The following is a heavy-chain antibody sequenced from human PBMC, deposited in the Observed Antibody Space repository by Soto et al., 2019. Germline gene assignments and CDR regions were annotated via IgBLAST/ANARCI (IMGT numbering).Heavy chain of an antibody. Sequence: QVQLVESGGGVVQPGRSLRLSCAASGFIFNEYGMHWVRQAPGKGLEWVAVIWYDGRNKYYADSVKGRFTFSRDNSKNTMSLQMNSLRAEETAVYYCARWGCSGSNCNLNQRSFDLWGQGTLVTVSS. J-gene: IGHJ4*02. CDR2: IWYDGRNK. CDR1: GFIFNEYG. V-gene: IGHV3-33*03. CDR3: ARWGCSGSNCNLNQRSFDL. D-gene: IGHD2-15*01.